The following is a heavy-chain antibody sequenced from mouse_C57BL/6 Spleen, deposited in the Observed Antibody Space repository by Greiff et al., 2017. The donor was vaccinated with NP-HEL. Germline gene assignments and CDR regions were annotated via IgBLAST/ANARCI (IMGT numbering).Heavy chain of an antibody. D-gene: IGHD1-1*01. V-gene: IGHV1-53*01. CDR3: APAPYYYGSPYYYAMDY. CDR1: GYTFTSYW. J-gene: IGHJ4*01. Sequence: QVQLQQPGTELVKPGASVKLSCKASGYTFTSYWMHWVKQRPGQGLEWIGNINPSNGGTNYNEKFKSKATLTVDKSSSTAYMQLSSLTSEDSAVYYCAPAPYYYGSPYYYAMDYWGQGTSVTVSS. CDR2: INPSNGGT.